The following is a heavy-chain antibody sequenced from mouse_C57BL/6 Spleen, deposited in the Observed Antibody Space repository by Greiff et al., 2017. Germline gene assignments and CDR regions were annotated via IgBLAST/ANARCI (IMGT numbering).Heavy chain of an antibody. Sequence: QVQLQQSGAELAKPGASVKLSCKASGYTFTSYWMHWVKQRPGQGLEWIGYINPSSGYTKYKQKFKDKATLTADKSSSTAYMQLSSLTYEDSAVYYCARTYGSSHWYFDVWGTGTTVTVSS. CDR3: ARTYGSSHWYFDV. J-gene: IGHJ1*03. CDR2: INPSSGYT. D-gene: IGHD1-1*01. V-gene: IGHV1-7*01. CDR1: GYTFTSYW.